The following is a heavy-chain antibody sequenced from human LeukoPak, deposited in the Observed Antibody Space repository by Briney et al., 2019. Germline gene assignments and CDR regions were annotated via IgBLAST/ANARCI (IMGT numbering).Heavy chain of an antibody. CDR3: ARGGSSGWPFDY. J-gene: IGHJ4*02. D-gene: IGHD6-19*01. Sequence: GGSLRLSCAASGLTFNNSGMLWVRQAPGKGLEWVSSISSSSTYIYYADSVKGRFTISRENAKNSLYLQMNSLRAGDTAVYYCARGGSSGWPFDYWGQGTLVTVSS. CDR1: GLTFNNSG. CDR2: ISSSSTYI. V-gene: IGHV3-21*01.